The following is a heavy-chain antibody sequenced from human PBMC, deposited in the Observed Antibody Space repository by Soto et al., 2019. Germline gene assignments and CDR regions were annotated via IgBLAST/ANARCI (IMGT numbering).Heavy chain of an antibody. V-gene: IGHV3-33*06. CDR3: AKNHKFYEMSGHYYGDGRCDE. CDR1: GFSIKDFG. J-gene: IGHJ4*02. CDR2: IWCDGNVR. D-gene: IGHD3-22*01. Sequence: QVQLVESGGSVVQPGRSLRLSCVASGFSIKDFGMHWVRHAPGKGLVRVALIWCDGNVREYADSVKGRFTVSRDNSRNTLYLQMDSLTTEDTAVYYCAKNHKFYEMSGHYYGDGRCDEWGQGALVPVSS.